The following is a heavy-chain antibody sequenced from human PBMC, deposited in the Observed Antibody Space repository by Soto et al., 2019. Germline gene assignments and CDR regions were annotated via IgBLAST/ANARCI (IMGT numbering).Heavy chain of an antibody. CDR1: GFTFSSYA. CDR2: ISGSDNSI. CDR3: ARGPFGWYGFDY. Sequence: GGSLRLSCTASGFTFSSYAISWVRQAPGKGLEWVSAISGSDNSIDYADSVKGRFTISRDNAKNTLFLQMNSLTDEDTGLYYCARGPFGWYGFDYWGQGTVVTVSS. D-gene: IGHD6-19*01. J-gene: IGHJ4*02. V-gene: IGHV3-23*01.